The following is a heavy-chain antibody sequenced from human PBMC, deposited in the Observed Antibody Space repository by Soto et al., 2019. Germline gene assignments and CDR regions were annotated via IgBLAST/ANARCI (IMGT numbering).Heavy chain of an antibody. CDR3: ATGSLSNYDFWSGYYTHLDY. J-gene: IGHJ4*02. Sequence: GASVKVSCKASGFTFTSSAVQWVRQARGQRLEWIGWIVVGSGETIYAQKFQGRVTMTEDTSTDTAYMELSSLRSEDTAVYYCATGSLSNYDFWSGYYTHLDYWGQGTLVTVSS. V-gene: IGHV1-58*01. CDR1: GFTFTSSA. CDR2: IVVGSGET. D-gene: IGHD3-3*01.